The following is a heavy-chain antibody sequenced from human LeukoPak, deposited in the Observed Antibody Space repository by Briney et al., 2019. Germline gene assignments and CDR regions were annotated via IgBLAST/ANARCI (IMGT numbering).Heavy chain of an antibody. CDR1: GYTFTSYG. CDR3: ARDQFIYCSSTSCYENWFDP. V-gene: IGHV1-18*04. D-gene: IGHD2-2*01. Sequence: ASVKVSCKASGYTFTSYGISWVRQAPGQGLEWMGWISAYNGNTNYAQKLQGRVTMTTDTSTSTAYMELRSLRSDDTAVYYCARDQFIYCSSTSCYENWFDPWGQGTPVTVSS. J-gene: IGHJ5*02. CDR2: ISAYNGNT.